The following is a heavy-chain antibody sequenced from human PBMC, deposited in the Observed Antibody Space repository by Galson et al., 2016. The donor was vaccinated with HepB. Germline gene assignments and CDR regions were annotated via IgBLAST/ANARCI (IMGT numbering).Heavy chain of an antibody. J-gene: IGHJ6*02. V-gene: IGHV3-11*06. CDR3: ARGGGYDPAVGNSFGMDV. D-gene: IGHD5-12*01. CDR1: GFTFSHYY. CDR2: ISSGNGNR. Sequence: SLRLSCAASGFTFSHYYMTWVRQAPGKGLEWVSYISSGNGNRYYADSVKGRFTVSRDNARDSLYLQMNSLRVDDTGIYYCARGGGYDPAVGNSFGMDVWGQGTAVTVSS.